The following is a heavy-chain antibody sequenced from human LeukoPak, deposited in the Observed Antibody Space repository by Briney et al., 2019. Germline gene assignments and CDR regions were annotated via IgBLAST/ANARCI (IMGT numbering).Heavy chain of an antibody. Sequence: SVKVSCKASGGTFSSYAISWVRQAPGQGLEWMGRIIPIFGIANYAQKFQGRVTITADKSTSTAYMELSSLRSEDTAVYYCATRRSYVPGRDYWGQGTLVTVSS. CDR1: GGTFSSYA. CDR2: IIPIFGIA. CDR3: ATRRSYVPGRDY. V-gene: IGHV1-69*04. J-gene: IGHJ4*02. D-gene: IGHD1-26*01.